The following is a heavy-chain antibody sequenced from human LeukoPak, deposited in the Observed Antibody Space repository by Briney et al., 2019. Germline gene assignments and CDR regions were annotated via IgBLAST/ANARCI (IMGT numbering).Heavy chain of an antibody. V-gene: IGHV1-69*10. J-gene: IGHJ4*02. D-gene: IGHD3-22*01. Sequence: ASVKVSCKASGGTFSSYAISWVRQAPGQGLEWMGGIIPILGIANYAQKFQGRVTITADKSTSTAYMELSSLRSEDTAVYYCARDASRYYYDSSGYFFYYFDYWGQGTLVTVSS. CDR1: GGTFSSYA. CDR2: IIPILGIA. CDR3: ARDASRYYYDSSGYFFYYFDY.